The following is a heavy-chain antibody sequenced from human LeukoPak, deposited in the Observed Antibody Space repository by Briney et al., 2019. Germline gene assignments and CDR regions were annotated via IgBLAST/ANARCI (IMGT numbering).Heavy chain of an antibody. CDR2: INHSGST. D-gene: IGHD6-13*01. V-gene: IGHV4-34*01. CDR3: ARRSRGILSPFDI. Sequence: SETLSLTCAVYGGSFSGYYWSWIRQPPGKGLEWIGEINHSGSTNYNPPLKSRVTISVDTSKNQFSLKLSSVTAADTAVYYCARRSRGILSPFDIWGQGTMVTVSS. J-gene: IGHJ3*02. CDR1: GGSFSGYY.